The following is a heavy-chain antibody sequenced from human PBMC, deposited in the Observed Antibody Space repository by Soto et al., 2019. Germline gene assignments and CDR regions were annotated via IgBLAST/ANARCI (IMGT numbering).Heavy chain of an antibody. D-gene: IGHD3-3*01. CDR2: IYPGDSDT. CDR3: ARGGFLEDQYYYGMDV. J-gene: IGHJ6*02. CDR1: GYSFTSYW. Sequence: VESLKISCKGSGYSFTSYWIGWLRQMPVKGLEWIGIIYPGDSDTRYSPSFQGQVTISADKSISTAYLQWSSLKASDTAMYYCARGGFLEDQYYYGMDVWGQGTTVTVSS. V-gene: IGHV5-51*01.